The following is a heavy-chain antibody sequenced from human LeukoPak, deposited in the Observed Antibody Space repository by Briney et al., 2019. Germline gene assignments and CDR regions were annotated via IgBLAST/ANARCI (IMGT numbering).Heavy chain of an antibody. J-gene: IGHJ4*02. CDR3: ARARWTSTVTTYYLDY. Sequence: ASVNVSCTASGYIFSDYAIQWVRQAPGQGLEWMGWINAGNGKTKYSQKFQGRVTITRDTSASTAYMELSGLRSEDRAVYYCARARWTSTVTTYYLDYWGQGTLVTVSS. V-gene: IGHV1-3*01. CDR1: GYIFSDYA. CDR2: INAGNGKT. D-gene: IGHD4-17*01.